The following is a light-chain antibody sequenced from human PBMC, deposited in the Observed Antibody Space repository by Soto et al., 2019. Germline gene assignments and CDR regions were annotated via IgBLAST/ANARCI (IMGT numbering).Light chain of an antibody. CDR3: QQYNSWPRT. Sequence: DTVLTQSPATLSVSHGERATLSCRASQNIKTNLAWYQHKPGQAPRLLIYGAFTGATGVPARFSGSGSGTEFTLTISSLQSEDFATYYCQQYNSWPRTFGQGTKVDIK. CDR2: GAF. J-gene: IGKJ1*01. CDR1: QNIKTN. V-gene: IGKV3-15*01.